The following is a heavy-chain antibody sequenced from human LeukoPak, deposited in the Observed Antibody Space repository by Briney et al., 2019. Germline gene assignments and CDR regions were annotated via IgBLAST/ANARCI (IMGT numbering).Heavy chain of an antibody. CDR3: ARDAEYYYYGMDV. CDR1: GFTFNSYA. Sequence: GGSLRLSCAASGFTFNSYAMSWFRQAPGKGLEWVSVIYSGGSTYYADSVKGRFTISRHTSKNTLYLQMNSLRAEDTAVYYCARDAEYYYYGMDVWGQGTTVTVSS. V-gene: IGHV3-53*04. J-gene: IGHJ6*02. D-gene: IGHD1-14*01. CDR2: IYSGGST.